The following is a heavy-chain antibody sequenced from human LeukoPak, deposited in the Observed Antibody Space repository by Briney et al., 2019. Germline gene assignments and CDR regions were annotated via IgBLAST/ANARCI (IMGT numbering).Heavy chain of an antibody. V-gene: IGHV1-46*01. Sequence: ASVKVSCKASGYTFTSYYMHWVRQAPGQGLEWMGIINPSGGSTSYAQKFQGRVTMTRNTSTSTVYMELSSLRSEDTAVYYCARVWGLACFDYWGQGTLVTVSS. CDR2: INPSGGST. J-gene: IGHJ4*02. CDR3: ARVWGLACFDY. D-gene: IGHD3-16*01. CDR1: GYTFTSYY.